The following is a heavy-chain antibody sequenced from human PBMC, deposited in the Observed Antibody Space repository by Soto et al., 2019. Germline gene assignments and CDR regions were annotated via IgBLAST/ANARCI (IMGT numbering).Heavy chain of an antibody. Sequence: QMQLVQSGPEVKKPGTSVKVSCKASGFTFTSSAMQWVRQARGQRLEWIGWIVVGSGNTNYAQKFQERVTITRDMSTRTAYMELSSLRSECSVLSYCAYLSGFISTLYYWGQGLLVTVSS. CDR3: AYLSGFISTLYY. CDR2: IVVGSGNT. J-gene: IGHJ4*02. V-gene: IGHV1-58*02. CDR1: GFTFTSSA. D-gene: IGHD3-22*01.